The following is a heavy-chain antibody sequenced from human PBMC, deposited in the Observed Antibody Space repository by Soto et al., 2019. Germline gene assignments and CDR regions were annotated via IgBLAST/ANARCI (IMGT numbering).Heavy chain of an antibody. Sequence: GGSLRLSCAASGFTFSAYVMNWVRQAPGMGLEWVSTIRGGGTTAYYADSVDGRFTVSRDNSRNSLYLQMNSLRAEDTAVFYFARGYDYVWGSYRLYYFEYWSQGTLVTVSS. CDR2: IRGGGTTA. V-gene: IGHV3-23*01. CDR3: ARGYDYVWGSYRLYYFEY. J-gene: IGHJ4*02. CDR1: GFTFSAYV. D-gene: IGHD3-16*02.